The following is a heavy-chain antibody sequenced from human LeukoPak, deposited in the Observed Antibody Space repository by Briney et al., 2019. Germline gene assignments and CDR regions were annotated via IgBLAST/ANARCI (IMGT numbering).Heavy chain of an antibody. D-gene: IGHD1-26*01. CDR1: GFTFSSYG. CDR2: ISYDGSNK. CDR3: AKDDLTLWELPDY. V-gene: IGHV3-30*18. J-gene: IGHJ4*02. Sequence: GGSLRLSCAASGFTFSSYGMHWVRQAPGKGLEWVAVISYDGSNKYYADSVKGRFTISRDNSKNTLHLQMNSLRAEDTAVYYCAKDDLTLWELPDYWGQGTLVTVSS.